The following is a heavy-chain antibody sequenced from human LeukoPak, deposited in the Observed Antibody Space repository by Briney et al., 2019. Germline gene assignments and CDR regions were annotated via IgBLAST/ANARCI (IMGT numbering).Heavy chain of an antibody. D-gene: IGHD2-2*02. CDR1: GGTFSSYA. Sequence: ASVKVSCKASGGTFSSYAISWVRQAPGQGLEWMGGIIPIFGTANYAQKFQGRVTITADESTSTAYMELSSLRSEDTAVYYCARGCSSTSCYRDYYYYYGMDVWGQGTTVTVSS. J-gene: IGHJ6*02. CDR2: IIPIFGTA. V-gene: IGHV1-69*13. CDR3: ARGCSSTSCYRDYYYYYGMDV.